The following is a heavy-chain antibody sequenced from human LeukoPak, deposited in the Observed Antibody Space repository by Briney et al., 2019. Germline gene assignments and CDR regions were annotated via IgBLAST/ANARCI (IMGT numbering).Heavy chain of an antibody. D-gene: IGHD1-26*01. CDR2: IKSKTDGGTK. V-gene: IGHV3-15*01. J-gene: IGHJ4*02. Sequence: PGGSLRLSCAASGFTFSNVWMSWVRQAPGKGLEWVGHIKSKTDGGTKDYAPPVRGRFTISRADSKNTLYLQMSSLNTADTAVYYYTTDILSPWSFWGQGTLVTVSS. CDR1: GFTFSNVW. CDR3: TTDILSPWSF.